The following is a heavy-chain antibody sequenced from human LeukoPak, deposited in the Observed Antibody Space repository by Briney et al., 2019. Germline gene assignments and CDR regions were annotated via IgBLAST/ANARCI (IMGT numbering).Heavy chain of an antibody. D-gene: IGHD2-21*02. CDR2: INHSGST. J-gene: IGHJ4*02. Sequence: SETLSLTCAVYGGXFSGYYWSWIRQPPGKGLEWIGEINHSGSTNYNPSLKSRVTISVDTSKNQFSLKLSSVTAADTAVYYCARRTCGGDCYSLDYWGQGTLVTVSS. V-gene: IGHV4-34*01. CDR1: GGXFSGYY. CDR3: ARRTCGGDCYSLDY.